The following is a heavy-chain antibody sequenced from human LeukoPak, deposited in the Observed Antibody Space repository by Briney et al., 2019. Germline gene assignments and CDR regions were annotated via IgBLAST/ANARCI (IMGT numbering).Heavy chain of an antibody. J-gene: IGHJ3*02. D-gene: IGHD6-13*01. V-gene: IGHV1-69*13. Sequence: SVKVSRKASGYTFTSYYMHWVRQAPGQGLEWMGGIIPIFGTANYAQKFQGRVTITADESTSTAYMELSSLRSEDTAVYYCARESRGGSWYEPGEDAFDIWGQGTMVTVSS. CDR1: GYTFTSYY. CDR2: IIPIFGTA. CDR3: ARESRGGSWYEPGEDAFDI.